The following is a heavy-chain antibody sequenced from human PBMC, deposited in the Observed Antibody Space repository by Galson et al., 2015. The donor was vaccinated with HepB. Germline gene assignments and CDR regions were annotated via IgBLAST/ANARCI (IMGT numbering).Heavy chain of an antibody. D-gene: IGHD5-24*01. J-gene: IGHJ4*02. V-gene: IGHV1-46*01. CDR2: INPSGGST. CDR3: ARELVGMATIGGYFDY. CDR1: GYTFTSYY. Sequence: SVKVSCKASGYTFTSYYMHWVRQAPGQGLEWMGIINPSGGSTSYARKFQGRVTMTRDTSTSTVYMELSSLRSEDTAVYYCARELVGMATIGGYFDYWGQGTLVTVSS.